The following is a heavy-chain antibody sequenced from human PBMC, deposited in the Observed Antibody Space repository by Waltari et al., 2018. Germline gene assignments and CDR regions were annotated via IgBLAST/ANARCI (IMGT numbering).Heavy chain of an antibody. CDR1: GFTLRTYD. CDR2: IGAAGDT. Sequence: EVQLVESGGGLVQPGGSLRLSCAASGFTLRTYDMHWVRQVRGKGLGWVASIGAAGDTKDLDSVKGRFTISRESAKNSLNLQMNSLTGGDTAVYHCARGDPTAGAIDYWGQGTLVTVSS. CDR3: ARGDPTAGAIDY. V-gene: IGHV3-13*01. D-gene: IGHD3-9*01. J-gene: IGHJ4*02.